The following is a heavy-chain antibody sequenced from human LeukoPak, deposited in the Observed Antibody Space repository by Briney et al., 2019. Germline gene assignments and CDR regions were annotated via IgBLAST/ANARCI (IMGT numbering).Heavy chain of an antibody. CDR1: GGSFSDYY. CDR2: INHSGST. D-gene: IGHD3-9*01. Sequence: SETLSLTCAVYGGSFSDYYWSWIRQPPGKGLEWIGEINHSGSTNYNPSLKSRVTISVDTSKNQFSLKLSSVTAADTAVYYCAGGLTFDYWGQGTLVTVSS. V-gene: IGHV4-34*01. CDR3: AGGLTFDY. J-gene: IGHJ4*02.